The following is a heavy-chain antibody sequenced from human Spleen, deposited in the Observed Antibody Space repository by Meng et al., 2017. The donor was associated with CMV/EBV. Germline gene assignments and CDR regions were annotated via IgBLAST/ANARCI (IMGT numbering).Heavy chain of an antibody. V-gene: IGHV3-43D*03. J-gene: IGHJ4*02. CDR1: GFTFDDYA. Sequence: GESLKISCAASGFTFDDYAMHWVRQAPGKGLEWVSLISWDGGSTYYADSVKGRFTISRDNSKNSLYLQMNSLRAEDTALYYCAGYSYGYYYWGQGTLVTVSS. CDR3: AGYSYGYYY. D-gene: IGHD5-18*01. CDR2: ISWDGGST.